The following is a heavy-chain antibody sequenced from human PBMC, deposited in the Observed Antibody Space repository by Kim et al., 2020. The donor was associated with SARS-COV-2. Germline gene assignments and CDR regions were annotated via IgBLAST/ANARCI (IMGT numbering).Heavy chain of an antibody. CDR3: AKGTFYSSSWYSFDY. D-gene: IGHD6-13*01. Sequence: AASVKGRFTIPRDTSKNALNLQMNSLRAEDTAVYYCAKGTFYSSSWYSFDYWGQGTLVTVSS. V-gene: IGHV3-30*02. J-gene: IGHJ4*02.